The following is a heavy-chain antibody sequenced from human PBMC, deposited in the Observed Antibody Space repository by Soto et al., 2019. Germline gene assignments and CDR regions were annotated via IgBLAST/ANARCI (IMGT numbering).Heavy chain of an antibody. V-gene: IGHV3-74*01. CDR3: ARDAYNGFDY. CDR1: GFIFRNYL. D-gene: IGHD1-1*01. CDR2: INSDGSSA. Sequence: GGSLRLSCAPSGFIFRNYLMHWVRQAPGKGRVWISRINSDGSSASYADSVKGRFTISRDNAKNTLYLQMHSLRDEDTAVYYCARDAYNGFDYWGQGTLVTVSS. J-gene: IGHJ4*02.